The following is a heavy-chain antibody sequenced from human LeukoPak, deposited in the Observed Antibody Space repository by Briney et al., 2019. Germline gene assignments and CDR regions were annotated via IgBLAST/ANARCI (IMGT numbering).Heavy chain of an antibody. V-gene: IGHV4-31*03. CDR3: AREGGSSSKFDY. J-gene: IGHJ4*02. Sequence: SETLSLTCTVSDGSISSGGYYWSWIRQHPGTGLEWIGYIYYSGSTYYNPSLKSRVTISVDTSKNQFSLKLSSVTAADTAVYYCAREGGSSSKFDYWGQGTLVTVSS. CDR1: DGSISSGGYY. CDR2: IYYSGST. D-gene: IGHD6-6*01.